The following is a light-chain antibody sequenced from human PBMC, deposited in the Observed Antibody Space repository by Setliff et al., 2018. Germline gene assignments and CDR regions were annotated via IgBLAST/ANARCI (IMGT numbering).Light chain of an antibody. Sequence: QSALPQPASVSGSPGQSITISCTGTSSDVGGYNYVSWYQQHPGKAPKLMIYEVSDRPSGVSNRFSGSKSGNTASLTISGLQAEDGADYYCTSYTSSRTDVFGTGTKVTVL. CDR3: TSYTSSRTDV. CDR2: EVS. V-gene: IGLV2-14*01. CDR1: SSDVGGYNY. J-gene: IGLJ1*01.